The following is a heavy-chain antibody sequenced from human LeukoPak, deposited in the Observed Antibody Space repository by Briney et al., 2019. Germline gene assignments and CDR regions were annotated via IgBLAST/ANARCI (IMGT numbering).Heavy chain of an antibody. D-gene: IGHD5-18*01. J-gene: IGHJ4*02. CDR3: ARDGGGYNYGEFEY. V-gene: IGHV4-59*01. CDR2: TYYSGST. CDR1: GDSISSYY. Sequence: PSETLSLTCTVSGDSISSYYWSWIRXPPGKXLEWIGYTYYSGSTNYNPSLKSRVTISIDTSKNQFSLNLSSVTAADTAVYYCARDGGGYNYGEFEYWGQGTLVTVSS.